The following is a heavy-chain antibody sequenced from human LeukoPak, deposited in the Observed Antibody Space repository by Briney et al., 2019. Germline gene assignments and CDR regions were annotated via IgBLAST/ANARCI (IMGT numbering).Heavy chain of an antibody. CDR3: ARVGTYYDILTGYSTDAFDI. D-gene: IGHD3-9*01. V-gene: IGHV3-74*01. CDR2: INSDGSST. Sequence: PGGSLRLSCAASGFTFSSYWMHWVRQAPGKGLVWVSRINSDGSSTSYADSVKGRFTISRDNAKNTLYLQMNSLRAEDTAVYYCARVGTYYDILTGYSTDAFDIWGQGTMVTVSS. CDR1: GFTFSSYW. J-gene: IGHJ3*02.